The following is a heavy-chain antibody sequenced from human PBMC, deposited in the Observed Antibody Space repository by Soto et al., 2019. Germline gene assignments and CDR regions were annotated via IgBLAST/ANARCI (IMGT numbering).Heavy chain of an antibody. D-gene: IGHD3-3*01. CDR3: ARDSPPSYYYDFWSGYYTFAPTTYGMDV. J-gene: IGHJ6*02. CDR2: IKQDGSEK. CDR1: GFTFSSDW. V-gene: IGHV3-7*01. Sequence: GGALSLSWAASGFTFSSDWMSWVRQAPGKGLEWVANIKQDGSEKYYVDSVKGRFTISRDNAKNSLYLQMNSLRAEDTAVYYCARDSPPSYYYDFWSGYYTFAPTTYGMDVWGQGTTVTVSS.